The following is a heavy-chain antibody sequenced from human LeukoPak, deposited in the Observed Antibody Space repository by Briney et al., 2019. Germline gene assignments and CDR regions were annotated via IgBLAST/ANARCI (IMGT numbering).Heavy chain of an antibody. CDR1: GFTFSDYY. CDR3: ARLSRAKTYYYDSSGYNYYYYMDV. Sequence: GGSLRLSCAASGFTFSDYYMSWIRQAPGKGLEWVSYISSSGNTIYYADSVKGRFTISRDNAKNSLYLQVNSLRAEDTAVYYCARLSRAKTYYYDSSGYNYYYYMDVWGKGTTVTVSS. V-gene: IGHV3-11*04. D-gene: IGHD3-22*01. CDR2: ISSSGNTI. J-gene: IGHJ6*03.